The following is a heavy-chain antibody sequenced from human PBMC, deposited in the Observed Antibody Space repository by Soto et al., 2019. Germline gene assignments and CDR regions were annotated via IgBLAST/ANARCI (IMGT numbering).Heavy chain of an antibody. Sequence: SETLSLTCTVSGGSISSGGYYWSWIRQHPGKGLEWIGYIYYSGSTYYNPSLKSRVTISVDTSKNQFSLKLSSVTAADTAVYYCARILGDSSSSGYYYYYMDVWGKGTTVTVSS. CDR2: IYYSGST. J-gene: IGHJ6*03. V-gene: IGHV4-31*03. D-gene: IGHD6-6*01. CDR1: GGSISSGGYY. CDR3: ARILGDSSSSGYYYYYMDV.